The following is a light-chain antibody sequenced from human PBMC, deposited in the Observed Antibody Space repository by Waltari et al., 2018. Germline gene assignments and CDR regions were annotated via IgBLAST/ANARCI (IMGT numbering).Light chain of an antibody. Sequence: DIQMTQSPSSLSASVGDRVTITCWASQRISSYLNWYQQKPGKAPKLLIYAASSLQSRVPSRFSGSGSTTDFTLTISSLRPEDFATYYCQQSYSTPRTFGQGTRLEIK. CDR3: QQSYSTPRT. CDR1: QRISSY. V-gene: IGKV1-39*01. CDR2: AAS. J-gene: IGKJ5*01.